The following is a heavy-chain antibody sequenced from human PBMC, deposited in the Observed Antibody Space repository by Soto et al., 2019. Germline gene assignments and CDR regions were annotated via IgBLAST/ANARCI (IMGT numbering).Heavy chain of an antibody. D-gene: IGHD6-13*01. CDR2: IGTAGDT. J-gene: IGHJ4*02. CDR1: GFTFSSYD. Sequence: EVQLVESGGGLVQPGGSLRLSCAASGFTFSSYDMHWVRQATGKGLEWVSAIGTAGDTYYPGSVKGRFTISRENAKNSLYLQMNSLRAEDTAVYYCASAPPQAAAGRDYFDFWGQGTLVTVSS. V-gene: IGHV3-13*01. CDR3: ASAPPQAAAGRDYFDF.